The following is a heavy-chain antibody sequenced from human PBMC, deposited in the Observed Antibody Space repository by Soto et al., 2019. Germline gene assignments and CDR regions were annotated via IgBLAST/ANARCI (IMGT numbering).Heavy chain of an antibody. CDR2: INPSNDGT. V-gene: IGHV1-46*03. Sequence: GASVKVSCKASGYTFSSYYMHWVRQAPGQGLEWMGLINPSNDGTSYAQKFQGRVFMSKDTSTSTVYMELSSLRSDDTAVYYCSRVGPTYFQDSSGNYDAYWG. CDR1: GYTFSSYY. D-gene: IGHD3-22*01. CDR3: SRVGPTYFQDSSGNYDAY. J-gene: IGHJ4*01.